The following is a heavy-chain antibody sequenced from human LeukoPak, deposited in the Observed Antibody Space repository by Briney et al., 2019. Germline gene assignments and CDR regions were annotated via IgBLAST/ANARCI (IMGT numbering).Heavy chain of an antibody. CDR3: ATHVRSGSYYVFDY. D-gene: IGHD1-26*01. V-gene: IGHV1-24*01. CDR1: GYTLTELS. Sequence: ASVKVSCKVSGYTLTELSMHWVRQAPGKGLEWMGGFDPEDGETIYAQKFQGRVTMTEDTSIDTAYMELSSLRSEDTAVYYCATHVRSGSYYVFDYWGQGTLVTVSS. J-gene: IGHJ4*02. CDR2: FDPEDGET.